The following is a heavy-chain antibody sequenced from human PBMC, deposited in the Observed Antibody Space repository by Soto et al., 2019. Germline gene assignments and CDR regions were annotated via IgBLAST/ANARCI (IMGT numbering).Heavy chain of an antibody. CDR1: GFTFTRYS. D-gene: IGHD3-10*01. CDR2: ISSTTNYI. J-gene: IGHJ4*02. CDR3: ARESGDLTSNFDY. V-gene: IGHV3-21*06. Sequence: GGSLILSCAASGFTFTRYSMNWVRQAPGKGLEWVSSISSTTNYIYYGDSMKGRFTISRDNAKNSLYLEMNSLRAEDTAVYYCARESGDLTSNFDYWGQGTLVTVSS.